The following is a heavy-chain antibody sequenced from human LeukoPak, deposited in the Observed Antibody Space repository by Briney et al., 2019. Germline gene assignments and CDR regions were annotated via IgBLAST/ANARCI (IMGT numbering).Heavy chain of an antibody. CDR2: ISSSSYI. J-gene: IGHJ4*02. V-gene: IGHV3-21*01. CDR1: GFTFSRYS. CDR3: AGAIVRVTSFDY. Sequence: PGGSLRLTCAASGFTFSRYSMNWVRQAPGKGLEWVSSISSSSYIYYADSVKGRFTISRDNAKNSLYLQMNSLRAEDTAVYYCAGAIVRVTSFDYWGQGTLDTVSS. D-gene: IGHD2-8*02.